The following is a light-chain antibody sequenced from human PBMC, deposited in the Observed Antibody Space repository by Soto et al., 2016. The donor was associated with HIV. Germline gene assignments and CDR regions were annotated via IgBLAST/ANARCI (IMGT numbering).Light chain of an antibody. J-gene: IGLJ1*01. Sequence: SYELTQPLSVSVYPGQTASITCSGANLWDKYVFWYQQKPGQSPLLVIQENSRRPSGVPERFSGSNSWGTATLTITGTQAMDEADYYCQVWDIKDYIFGPGTKVTVL. V-gene: IGLV3-1*01. CDR1: NLWDKY. CDR3: QVWDIKDYI. CDR2: ENS.